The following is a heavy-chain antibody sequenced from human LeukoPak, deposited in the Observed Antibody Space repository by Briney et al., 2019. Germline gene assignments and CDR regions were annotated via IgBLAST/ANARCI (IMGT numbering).Heavy chain of an antibody. Sequence: GGSLRLSCAASGFTFSQYWMSWVRQAPGKGLEWVANIKHDGSEKQDGSEKNYVDSVKGRFTISRDNAKNSLYLQMNSLRAEDTAVYYCAKVGVVISYLGWFDPWGQGTLVTVSS. V-gene: IGHV3-7*03. CDR1: GFTFSQYW. J-gene: IGHJ5*02. D-gene: IGHD3-3*01. CDR2: IKHDGSEKQDGSEK. CDR3: AKVGVVISYLGWFDP.